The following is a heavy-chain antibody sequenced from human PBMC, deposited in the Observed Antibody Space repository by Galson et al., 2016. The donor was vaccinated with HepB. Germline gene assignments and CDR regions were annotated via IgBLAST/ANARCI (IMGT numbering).Heavy chain of an antibody. V-gene: IGHV1-69*11. D-gene: IGHD3-22*01. Sequence: SVKVSCKASGGSFSSYAISWVRQAPGQGLEWMGRIIPILGAANYAQPFQGRVTITADSSTTTVYMELSSLRFEDTGVYYCAREDYYDSSYYYPGYWGQGTQVTVSS. CDR2: IIPILGAA. CDR3: AREDYYDSSYYYPGY. CDR1: GGSFSSYA. J-gene: IGHJ4*02.